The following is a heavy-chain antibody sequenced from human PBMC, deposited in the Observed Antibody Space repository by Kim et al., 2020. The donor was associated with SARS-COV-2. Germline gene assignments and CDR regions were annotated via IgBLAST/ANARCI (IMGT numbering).Heavy chain of an antibody. CDR3: ARQVRVGRHLDH. Sequence: SETLSLTCTVSVVSIDTSDYYWAWIRQPPGQGLEWISTIYFTGTTFYSPSLKSRATVSIDTSKDQFSLDLNSVTTTDTSMYYCARQVRVGRHLDHWCQGILVSVAS. D-gene: IGHD1-26*01. CDR1: VVSIDTSDYY. V-gene: IGHV4-39*01. CDR2: IYFTGTT. J-gene: IGHJ4*02.